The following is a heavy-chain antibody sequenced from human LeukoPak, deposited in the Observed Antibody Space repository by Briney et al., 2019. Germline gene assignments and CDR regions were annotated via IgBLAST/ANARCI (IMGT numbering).Heavy chain of an antibody. CDR2: IPSSSSTI. V-gene: IGHV3-48*01. Sequence: GGSLRLSCAASGFTFSSYSMNWVRQAPGKGLEWVSYIPSSSSTIYYADSVKGRFTISRDNAKNSLYLQMNSLRAEDTAVYYCARDLGSGSYRHFDYWGQGTLVTVSS. J-gene: IGHJ4*02. CDR3: ARDLGSGSYRHFDY. CDR1: GFTFSSYS. D-gene: IGHD1-26*01.